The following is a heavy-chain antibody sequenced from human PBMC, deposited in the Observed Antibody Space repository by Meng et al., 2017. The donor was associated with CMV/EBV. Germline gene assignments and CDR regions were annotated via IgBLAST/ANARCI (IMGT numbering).Heavy chain of an antibody. CDR1: GGTFSSYA. D-gene: IGHD5-12*01. CDR2: IIPIFGTA. J-gene: IGHJ4*02. V-gene: IGHV1-69*05. Sequence: SVKVSCKASGGTFSSYAICWVRQAPGQGLEWMGGIIPIFGTANYAQKFQGRVTITTDESTSTAYMELSSLRPEDTAVYYCARSLIVATTAFDYWGQGTLVTVSS. CDR3: ARSLIVATTAFDY.